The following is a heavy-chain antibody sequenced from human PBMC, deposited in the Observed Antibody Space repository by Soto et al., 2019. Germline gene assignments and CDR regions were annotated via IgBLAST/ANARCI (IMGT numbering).Heavy chain of an antibody. D-gene: IGHD2-8*02. CDR1: GGSISSGGYY. V-gene: IGHV4-31*03. CDR2: IYYSGST. Sequence: PSETLSLTCSVSGGSISSGGYYWSWIRQHPGKGLEWIGYIYYSGSTYYNPSLKSRVTISVDTSKNQFSLKLTSVTAADTAVYYCARDKITGLFDYWGQGTLVTVS. CDR3: ARDKITGLFDY. J-gene: IGHJ4*02.